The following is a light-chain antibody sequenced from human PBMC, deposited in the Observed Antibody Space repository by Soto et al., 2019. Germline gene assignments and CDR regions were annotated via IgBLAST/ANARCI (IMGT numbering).Light chain of an antibody. V-gene: IGKV3-20*01. CDR1: QSVSSN. J-gene: IGKJ1*01. Sequence: EIVMSMSPATLSVSPWERATLSCRASQSVSSNLAWYQQKPGQAPGLLMYASSTRATGTPDRFYGSGSGTDFTLTIYRLEPEDFAVYYCHQYGSSPQTVGQGTKVDIK. CDR3: HQYGSSPQT. CDR2: ASS.